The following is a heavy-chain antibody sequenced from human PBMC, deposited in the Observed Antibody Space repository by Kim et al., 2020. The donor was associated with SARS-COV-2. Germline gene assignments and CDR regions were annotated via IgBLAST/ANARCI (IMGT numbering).Heavy chain of an antibody. V-gene: IGHV4-34*01. CDR3: ARGPGSTYYYDSSGYFQLGPKGFDI. Sequence: SETLSLTCAVYGGSFSGYYWSWIRQPPGKGLEWIGEINHSGSTNYNPSLKSRVTISVDTSKNQFSLKLSSVTAADTAVYYCARGPGSTYYYDSSGYFQLGPKGFDIWGQGTMVTVSS. J-gene: IGHJ3*02. CDR2: INHSGST. CDR1: GGSFSGYY. D-gene: IGHD3-22*01.